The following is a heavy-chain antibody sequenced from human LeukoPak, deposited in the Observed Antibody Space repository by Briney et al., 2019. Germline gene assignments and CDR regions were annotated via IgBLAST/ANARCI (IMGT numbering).Heavy chain of an antibody. CDR1: GFTVTNNY. CDR2: IYSDGTT. D-gene: IGHD4-17*01. CDR3: ARETTAPYRHFDY. Sequence: GGSLRLSCAASGFTVTNNYMSWVRQAPGKGLEGVSVIYSDGTTYYADSVKGRFTISRDNSKNTLYLQMNTLRAEDTAVYYCARETTAPYRHFDYWGQGALVTVSS. J-gene: IGHJ4*02. V-gene: IGHV3-66*01.